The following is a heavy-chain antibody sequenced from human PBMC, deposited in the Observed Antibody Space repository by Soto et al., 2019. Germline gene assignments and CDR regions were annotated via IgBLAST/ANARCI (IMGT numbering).Heavy chain of an antibody. Sequence: QVQLVESGGGVVQPGRSLRLSCAASGFTFSSYGMHWVRQAPGKGLEWVAVISYDGSNKYYADSVKGRFTISRDNSKNTLYLQMNSLRAEDTAVYYCAKEDSRDGWYEGDYYYYGMDVWGQGTTVTVSS. CDR3: AKEDSRDGWYEGDYYYYGMDV. CDR2: ISYDGSNK. CDR1: GFTFSSYG. J-gene: IGHJ6*02. V-gene: IGHV3-30*18. D-gene: IGHD6-19*01.